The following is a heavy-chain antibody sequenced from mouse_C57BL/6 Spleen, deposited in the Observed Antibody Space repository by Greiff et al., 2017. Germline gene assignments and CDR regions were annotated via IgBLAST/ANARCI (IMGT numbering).Heavy chain of an antibody. J-gene: IGHJ1*03. CDR2: IDPETGGT. CDR3: TRAHYYGSSCWYFDV. Sequence: QVQLQQSGAELVRPGASVTLSCKASGYTFTDYEMHWVKQTPVHGLAWIGAIDPETGGTASNQTFTGTAILTADKSSRPAYLALRSLTSEDSAVYYCTRAHYYGSSCWYFDVWGTGTTVTVSA. D-gene: IGHD1-1*01. V-gene: IGHV1-15*01. CDR1: GYTFTDYE.